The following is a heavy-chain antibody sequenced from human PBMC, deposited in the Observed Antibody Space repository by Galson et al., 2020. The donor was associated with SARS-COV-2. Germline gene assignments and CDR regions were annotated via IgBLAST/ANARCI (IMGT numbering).Heavy chain of an antibody. CDR3: ARHIGIEAAAGIGY. D-gene: IGHD6-13*01. CDR1: GGSISSYY. V-gene: IGHV4-59*08. J-gene: IGHJ4*02. CDR2: IYYSGST. Sequence: SETLSLTCTVSGGSISSYYWSWIRQPPGKGLEWIGYIYYSGSTNYNPSLKSRVTISVDTSKNQFSLKLSSVTAADTAVYYCARHIGIEAAAGIGYWGQGTLVTVSS.